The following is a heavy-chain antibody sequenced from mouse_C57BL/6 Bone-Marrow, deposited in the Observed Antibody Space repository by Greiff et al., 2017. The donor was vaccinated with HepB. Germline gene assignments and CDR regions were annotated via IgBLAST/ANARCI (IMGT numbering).Heavy chain of an antibody. Sequence: VKLMESGAELVRPGASVKLSCKASGYTFTDYYINWVKQRPGQGLEWIARIYPGSGNTYYNEKFKGKATLTAEKSSSTAYMQLSSLTSEDSAVYFCARKLYYYGSSYYAMDYWGQGTSVTVSS. CDR3: ARKLYYYGSSYYAMDY. V-gene: IGHV1-76*01. CDR2: IYPGSGNT. CDR1: GYTFTDYY. J-gene: IGHJ4*01. D-gene: IGHD1-1*01.